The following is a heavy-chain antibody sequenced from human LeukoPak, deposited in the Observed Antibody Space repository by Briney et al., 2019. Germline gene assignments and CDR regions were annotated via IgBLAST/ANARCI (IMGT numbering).Heavy chain of an antibody. D-gene: IGHD2-8*01. CDR1: GGSISSSSYY. Sequence: SETLSLTCTVSGGSISSSSYYWGWIRQPPGKGLEWIGSIYYSGSTYYNPSLKSRVTISVDTSKNQFSLKLSSVTAADTAVYYCARALGEMGSLRGYFDYWGLGTLVTVSS. CDR2: IYYSGST. CDR3: ARALGEMGSLRGYFDY. V-gene: IGHV4-39*01. J-gene: IGHJ4*02.